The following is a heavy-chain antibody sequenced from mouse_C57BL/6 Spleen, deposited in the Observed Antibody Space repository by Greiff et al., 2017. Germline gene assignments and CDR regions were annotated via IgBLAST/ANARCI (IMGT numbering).Heavy chain of an antibody. CDR3: ASGYGNYNYFDY. Sequence: EVNVVESGGGLVKPGGSLKLSCAASGFTFSDYGMHWVRQAPEKGLEWVAYISSGSSTIYYADTVKGRFTISRDNAKNTRFLQMTSLRSEDTAMYYCASGYGNYNYFDYWGQGTTLTVSS. V-gene: IGHV5-17*01. D-gene: IGHD2-10*02. J-gene: IGHJ2*01. CDR1: GFTFSDYG. CDR2: ISSGSSTI.